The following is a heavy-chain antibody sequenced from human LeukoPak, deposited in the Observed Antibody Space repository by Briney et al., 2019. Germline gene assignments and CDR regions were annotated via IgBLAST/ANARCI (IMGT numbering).Heavy chain of an antibody. CDR1: GFTFSNYG. CDR3: AKDPSNVSRTLDI. D-gene: IGHD3-10*02. Sequence: PGGSLRLSCVASGFTFSNYGMHWVRQAPGKGLEWVAFIRSEGTNKYYSDSVEGRFTVSRDNSKNTLFLQMNSLRPEDTALYYCAKDPSNVSRTLDIWGQGTLVTVS. J-gene: IGHJ3*02. CDR2: IRSEGTNK. V-gene: IGHV3-30*02.